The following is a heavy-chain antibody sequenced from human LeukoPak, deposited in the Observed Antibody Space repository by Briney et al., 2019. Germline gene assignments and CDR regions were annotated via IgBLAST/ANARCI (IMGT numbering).Heavy chain of an antibody. CDR3: ARGGAYYYDRWEGDY. D-gene: IGHD3-22*01. CDR2: INPNSGGT. V-gene: IGHV1-2*02. Sequence: GASVKVSCKASGYTFTGYYMHWVRQAPGQGLEWMGWINPNSGGTNYAQKFQGRVTMTRDTSISTAYMELSRLRSDDTAVYYCARGGAYYYDRWEGDYWGQGTLVTVSS. J-gene: IGHJ4*02. CDR1: GYTFTGYY.